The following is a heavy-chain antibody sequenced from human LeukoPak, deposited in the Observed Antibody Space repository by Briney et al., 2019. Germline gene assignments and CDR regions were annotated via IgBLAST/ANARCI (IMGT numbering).Heavy chain of an antibody. J-gene: IGHJ4*02. CDR2: ISGSGGST. CDR1: GFTFSSYA. D-gene: IGHD2-15*01. Sequence: PGGSLRLSCAASGFTFSSYAMSWVRQALGKGLEWVSAISGSGGSTYYADSVKGRFTISRDNSKNTLYLQMNSLRAEDTAVYYCAKDHIRDIVLVVAAAFFDYWGQGTLVTVSS. V-gene: IGHV3-23*01. CDR3: AKDHIRDIVLVVAAAFFDY.